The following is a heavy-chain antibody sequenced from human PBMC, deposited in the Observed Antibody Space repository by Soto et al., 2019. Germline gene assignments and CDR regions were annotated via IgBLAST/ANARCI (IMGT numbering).Heavy chain of an antibody. CDR1: GFTFSDHY. CDR2: TRNKARSYTT. V-gene: IGHV3-72*01. CDR3: VRVRGGGTYHFDY. Sequence: GGSLRLSCAASGFTFSDHYMDWVRQAPGKELEWVGRTRNKARSYTTEYAASVNGRFTISRDDSKNSLYLQMNSLKTDDTAVYYCVRVRGGGTYHFDYWGQGTLVTVSS. J-gene: IGHJ4*02. D-gene: IGHD3-10*01.